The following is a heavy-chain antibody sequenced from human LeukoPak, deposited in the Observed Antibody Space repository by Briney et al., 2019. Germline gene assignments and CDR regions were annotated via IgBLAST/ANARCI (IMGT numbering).Heavy chain of an antibody. Sequence: SETLSLTFTVSGGSISSYYWSWIRQPPGKGLEWIGYIYYSGSTNYNPSLKSRVTISVDTSKNQFSLKLSSVTAADTAVYYCARHRGSYFGNWFDPWGQGTLVTVSS. CDR1: GGSISSYY. J-gene: IGHJ5*02. CDR3: ARHRGSYFGNWFDP. V-gene: IGHV4-59*08. CDR2: IYYSGST. D-gene: IGHD1-26*01.